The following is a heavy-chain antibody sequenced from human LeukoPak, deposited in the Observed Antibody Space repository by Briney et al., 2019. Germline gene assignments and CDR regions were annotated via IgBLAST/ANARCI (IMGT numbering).Heavy chain of an antibody. CDR1: GYTFTGYY. J-gene: IGHJ4*02. CDR2: INPNSGGT. Sequence: ASVKVSCKASGYTFTGYYMHWVRQAPGQGLEWMGRINPNSGGTNYAQKFQDRVTMTRDTSTSTVYMELSSLRSEDTAVYYCARGRGINWGSFDYWGQGTLVTVSS. V-gene: IGHV1-2*06. CDR3: ARGRGINWGSFDY. D-gene: IGHD7-27*01.